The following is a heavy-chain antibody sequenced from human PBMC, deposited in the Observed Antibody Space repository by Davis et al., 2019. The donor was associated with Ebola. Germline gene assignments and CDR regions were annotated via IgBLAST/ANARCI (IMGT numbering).Heavy chain of an antibody. Sequence: MPSETLSLTCAVSGGSISSSNWWSWVRQPPGKGLEWIGEIYHSGSTNYNPSLKSPVTISVDKSKNQFSLKLGSVTAADTAVYYCARDLIAAAGHGLYNWFDPWGQGTLVTVSS. V-gene: IGHV4-4*02. J-gene: IGHJ5*02. CDR1: GGSISSSNW. CDR2: IYHSGST. CDR3: ARDLIAAAGHGLYNWFDP. D-gene: IGHD6-13*01.